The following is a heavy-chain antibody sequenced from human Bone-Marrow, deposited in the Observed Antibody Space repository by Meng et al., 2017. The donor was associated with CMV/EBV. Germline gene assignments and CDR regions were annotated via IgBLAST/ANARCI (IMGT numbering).Heavy chain of an antibody. J-gene: IGHJ4*02. CDR1: GFTCSNFV. CDR2: ITTTGNT. D-gene: IGHD7-27*01. Sequence: SLRLSCEASGFTCSNFVMSWVRQAPGEGLEWVSLITTTGNTFYADSVKGRFTISRDNSKNTVYLQMNNLRAEETAIYYCAKSRLGDYWGQGTLVTVSS. V-gene: IGHV3-23*01. CDR3: AKSRLGDY.